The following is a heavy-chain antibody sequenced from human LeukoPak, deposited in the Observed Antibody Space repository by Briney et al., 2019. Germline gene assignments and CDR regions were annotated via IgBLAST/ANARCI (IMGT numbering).Heavy chain of an antibody. Sequence: GASVKVSFKASGYPFTGYYMHWVRQAPGQGLEWMGWINPNSGGTNYAQKFQGRVTMTRDTSISTAYMGLSRLRSDDTAVYYCARTEVVAATPSHFDYWGQGTLVTVSS. CDR2: INPNSGGT. D-gene: IGHD2-15*01. V-gene: IGHV1-2*02. J-gene: IGHJ4*02. CDR3: ARTEVVAATPSHFDY. CDR1: GYPFTGYY.